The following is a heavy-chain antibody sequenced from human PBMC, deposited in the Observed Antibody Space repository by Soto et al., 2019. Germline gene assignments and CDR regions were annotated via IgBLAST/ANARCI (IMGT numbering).Heavy chain of an antibody. V-gene: IGHV1-18*01. J-gene: IGHJ6*02. CDR1: GYTFTSYG. CDR2: ISAYNGNT. CDR3: TALACTNYYYGMDV. Sequence: ASVKVSCKASGYTFTSYGISWVRQAPGQGLEWMGWISAYNGNTNYAQKLQGRVTMTTDTSTSTAYMELSSLRSEDTAVYYCTALACTNYYYGMDVWGQGTTVTVSS. D-gene: IGHD6-19*01.